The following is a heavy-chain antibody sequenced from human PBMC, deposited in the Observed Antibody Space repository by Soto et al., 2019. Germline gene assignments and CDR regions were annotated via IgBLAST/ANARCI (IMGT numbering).Heavy chain of an antibody. CDR1: RGTLNDYA. Sequence: QVQLVQSGTEVKEPGSSVKVSCKASRGTLNDYAINWVRQPPGQGLEWMGGIIPMSGTVNYAQKFQGRVTIAADKYTSTSYMDLSSLRSEDTAVYYCSSPGGFLSGLDLWGQGTTVTVSS. CDR2: IIPMSGTV. CDR3: SSPGGFLSGLDL. D-gene: IGHD1-26*01. J-gene: IGHJ6*02. V-gene: IGHV1-69*06.